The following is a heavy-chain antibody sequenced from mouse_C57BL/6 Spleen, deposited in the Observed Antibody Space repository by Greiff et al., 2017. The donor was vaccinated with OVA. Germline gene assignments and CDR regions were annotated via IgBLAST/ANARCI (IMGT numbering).Heavy chain of an antibody. D-gene: IGHD1-1*01. CDR3: ARSGYYGSSPFAY. CDR1: GYTFTDYY. J-gene: IGHJ3*01. V-gene: IGHV1-76*01. CDR2: IYPGSGNT. Sequence: QVQLKQSGAELVRPGASVKLSCKASGYTFTDYYINWVKQRPGQGLEWIARIYPGSGNTYYNEKFKGKATLTAEKSSSTAYMQLSSLTSEDSAVYFCARSGYYGSSPFAYWGQGTLVTVSA.